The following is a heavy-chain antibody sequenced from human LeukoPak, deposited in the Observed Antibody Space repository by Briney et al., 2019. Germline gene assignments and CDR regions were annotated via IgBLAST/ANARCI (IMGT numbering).Heavy chain of an antibody. Sequence: ASVKVSCKASGGTFSSYAISWVRQAPGQGLEWMGGSFPIFGTANYAQKFQGRVTITTDESTSTAYMELSSLRSEDTAVYYCARAGYTSPHCGDYALYPDYWGQGTLVTVSS. CDR3: ARAGYTSPHCGDYALYPDY. CDR2: SFPIFGTA. CDR1: GGTFSSYA. J-gene: IGHJ4*02. D-gene: IGHD4-17*01. V-gene: IGHV1-69*05.